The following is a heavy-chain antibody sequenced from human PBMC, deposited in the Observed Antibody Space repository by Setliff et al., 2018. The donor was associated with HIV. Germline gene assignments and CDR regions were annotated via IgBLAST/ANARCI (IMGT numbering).Heavy chain of an antibody. V-gene: IGHV2-5*02. Sequence: GSGPTLVNPTQTLTLTCTFSGFSLSTGGVGLGWLRQPPGKAPECLGIIYWDDNKRYTPSLQDRLTITKDTFRHQVVLTMTNMAPVDTGTYYCAHSRMGVSGWPVFDTWGQGTLVTVS. CDR3: AHSRMGVSGWPVFDT. CDR2: IYWDDNK. CDR1: GFSLSTGGVG. D-gene: IGHD3-16*01. J-gene: IGHJ4*02.